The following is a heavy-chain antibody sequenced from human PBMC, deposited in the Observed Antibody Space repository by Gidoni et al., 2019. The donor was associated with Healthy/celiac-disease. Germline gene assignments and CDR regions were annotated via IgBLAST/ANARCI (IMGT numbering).Heavy chain of an antibody. D-gene: IGHD3-16*01. CDR2: IYYSGST. Sequence: QVQLQESGPGLVKPSQTLSLTCTVSGGSISSGCYSWSWIRQHPGKGLEWIGYIYYSGSTYYNPSLKSRVTISVDTSKNQFSLKLSSVTAADTAVYYCAKGRYDYVWGSENAFDIWGQGTMVTVSS. CDR3: AKGRYDYVWGSENAFDI. V-gene: IGHV4-31*03. CDR1: GGSISSGCYS. J-gene: IGHJ3*02.